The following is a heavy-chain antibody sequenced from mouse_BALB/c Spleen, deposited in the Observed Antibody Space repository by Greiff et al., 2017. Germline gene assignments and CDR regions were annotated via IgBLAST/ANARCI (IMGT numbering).Heavy chain of an antibody. CDR3: ARHPHSSYFYFDY. CDR2: ISNGGGST. D-gene: IGHD1-1*01. J-gene: IGHJ2*01. V-gene: IGHV5-12-2*01. Sequence: EVHLVESGGGLVQPGGSLKLSCAASGFTFSSYTMSWVRQTPEKRLEWVAYISNGGGSTYYPDTVKGRFTISRDNAKNTLYLQMSSLKSEDTAMYYCARHPHSSYFYFDYWGQGTTLTVSS. CDR1: GFTFSSYT.